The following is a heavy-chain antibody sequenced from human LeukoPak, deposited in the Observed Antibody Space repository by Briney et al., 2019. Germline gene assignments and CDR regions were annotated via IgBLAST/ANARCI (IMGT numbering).Heavy chain of an antibody. CDR1: GFTFSSYS. D-gene: IGHD3-10*01. Sequence: GGSLRLSCAASGFTFSSYSMNWVRQAPGKGLEWVSSINSSSSYIYYADSVKGRFTISRDNAKNSLYLQMNSLRAEDTAVYYCARDLSGSSGFDYWGQGTLVTVSS. CDR3: ARDLSGSSGFDY. CDR2: INSSSSYI. J-gene: IGHJ4*02. V-gene: IGHV3-21*01.